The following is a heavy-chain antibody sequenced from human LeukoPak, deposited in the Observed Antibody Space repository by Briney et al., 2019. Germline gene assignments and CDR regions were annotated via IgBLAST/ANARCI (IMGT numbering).Heavy chain of an antibody. D-gene: IGHD5-24*01. V-gene: IGHV1-3*01. CDR2: INAGNGNT. J-gene: IGHJ6*03. Sequence: GASVKVSCKASGYTFTSYAMHWVRQAPGQRLEWMGWINAGNGNTKYSQKFQGRVTITRDTSASTAYMELSSLRSEDTAVYYCAREGGGQLLPTHYYMDVWGKGTTVTVSS. CDR1: GYTFTSYA. CDR3: AREGGGQLLPTHYYMDV.